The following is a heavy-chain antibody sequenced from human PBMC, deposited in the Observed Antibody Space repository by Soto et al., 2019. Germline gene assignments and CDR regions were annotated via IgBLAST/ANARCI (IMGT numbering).Heavy chain of an antibody. CDR3: AGAYDFWSGFDY. CDR2: INHSGST. Sequence: SETLSLTCAVYGGSFSGYYWSWIRQPPGKGLEWIGEINHSGSTNYNPSLKSRVTISVDTSKNRFSLKLSSVTAADTAVYYCAGAYDFWSGFDYWGQGTLVTVSS. J-gene: IGHJ4*02. CDR1: GGSFSGYY. V-gene: IGHV4-34*01. D-gene: IGHD3-3*01.